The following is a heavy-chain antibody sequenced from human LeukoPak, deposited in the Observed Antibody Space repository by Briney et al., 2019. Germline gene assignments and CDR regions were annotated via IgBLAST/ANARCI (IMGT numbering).Heavy chain of an antibody. CDR1: GGSFSGYY. D-gene: IGHD6-19*01. Sequence: NSSETLSLTCAVYGGSFSGYYWSCIRQPPGKGLEWIGEINHSGSTNYNPSLKSRVTISVDTSKNQFSPKLSSVTAADTAVYYCASRKGSGWDFDYWGQGTLVTVSS. J-gene: IGHJ4*02. CDR2: INHSGST. CDR3: ASRKGSGWDFDY. V-gene: IGHV4-34*01.